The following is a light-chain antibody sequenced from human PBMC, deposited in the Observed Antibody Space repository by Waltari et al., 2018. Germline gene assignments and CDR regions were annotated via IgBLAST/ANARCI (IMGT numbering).Light chain of an antibody. Sequence: SSQLTQDPPVSVAMGQTVRITCQGDSLGSYYARWYQQPPRQAPILVIFDKNNRPSGVPDRFSGSSSDNTAVLTITGAQAEDEASYYCHSRDASGVGGSFGGGTKLTVL. CDR3: HSRDASGVGGS. CDR1: SLGSYY. CDR2: DKN. V-gene: IGLV3-19*01. J-gene: IGLJ2*01.